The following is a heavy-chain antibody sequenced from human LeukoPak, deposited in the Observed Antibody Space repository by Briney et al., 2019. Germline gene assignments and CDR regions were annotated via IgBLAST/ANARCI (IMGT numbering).Heavy chain of an antibody. J-gene: IGHJ6*03. CDR1: GFTFSSYA. D-gene: IGHD2/OR15-2a*01. CDR3: ATNDSGNSTEMDV. Sequence: GGSLRLSCAASGFTFSSYAMHWVRQAPGKGLEWVSYISSSGSTIYYADSVKGRFTISRDNAKNSVYLQMNSLRAEDTAVYYCATNDSGNSTEMDVGGKG. V-gene: IGHV3-48*04. CDR2: ISSSGSTI.